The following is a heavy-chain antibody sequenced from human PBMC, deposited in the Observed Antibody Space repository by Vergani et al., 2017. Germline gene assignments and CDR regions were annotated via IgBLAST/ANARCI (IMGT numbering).Heavy chain of an antibody. J-gene: IGHJ4*02. CDR3: ARRSDYGDYGQPFFFTC. Sequence: QITLKESGPTLVKPTQTLTLTCTFSGFSLSTSGVGVGWIRPPPGKALEWLALIYWDDDKRYSPSLKSRHTITKDTTKKQVVLTMTNMDHVDTATYYCARRSDYGDYGQPFFFTCGGQGTLVTVSS. CDR2: IYWDDDK. CDR1: GFSLSTSGVG. V-gene: IGHV2-5*02. D-gene: IGHD4-17*01.